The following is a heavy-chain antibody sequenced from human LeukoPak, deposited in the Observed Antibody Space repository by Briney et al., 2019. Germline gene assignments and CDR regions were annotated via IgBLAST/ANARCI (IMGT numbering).Heavy chain of an antibody. CDR1: GFTFSSYA. J-gene: IGHJ4*02. Sequence: GGSLRLSCAASGFTFSSYAMSWVRQAPGKGLEWVSAISVDGETTYYADSVKGRFIISRDNSKNTLFLQLSSLRAEDTAVYYCAQGYSSGWYPNWGQGSLVSVSS. D-gene: IGHD6-19*01. CDR3: AQGYSSGWYPN. CDR2: ISVDGETT. V-gene: IGHV3-23*01.